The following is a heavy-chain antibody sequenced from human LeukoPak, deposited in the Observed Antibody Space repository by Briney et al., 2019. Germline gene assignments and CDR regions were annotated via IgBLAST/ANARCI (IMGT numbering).Heavy chain of an antibody. CDR1: GFTFTSSA. J-gene: IGHJ6*02. CDR3: ARVYCTNGVCYYYYGMDV. D-gene: IGHD2-8*01. Sequence: SVKVSCKASGFTFTSSAVQWVRQARGQRLEWIGWIVIGSGNTNYAQKFQERVTITRDMSTSTAYMELSSLRSEDTAVYYCARVYCTNGVCYYYYGMDVWGQGTTVTVSS. CDR2: IVIGSGNT. V-gene: IGHV1-58*01.